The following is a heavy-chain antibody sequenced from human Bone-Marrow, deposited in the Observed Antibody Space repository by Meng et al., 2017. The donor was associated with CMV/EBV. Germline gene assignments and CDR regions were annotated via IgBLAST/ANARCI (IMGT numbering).Heavy chain of an antibody. CDR1: GGSFSGYD. V-gene: IGHV4-34*01. Sequence: QGQSQQWGVGLLKPSETLSLTCAGYGGSFSGYDWSWTRQPPGKGLEWIGEINHSGSTNYNPSLKSRVTISVDTSKNQFSLKLSSVTAADTAVYYCARGYCSSTSCLIDYWGQGTLVTVSS. D-gene: IGHD2-2*01. CDR3: ARGYCSSTSCLIDY. J-gene: IGHJ4*02. CDR2: INHSGST.